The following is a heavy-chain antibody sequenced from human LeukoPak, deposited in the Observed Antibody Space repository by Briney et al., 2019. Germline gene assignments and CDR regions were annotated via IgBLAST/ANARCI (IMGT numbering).Heavy chain of an antibody. CDR2: IYYSGST. V-gene: IGHV4-59*01. CDR3: ARDRYCSSTSCYGWLDP. Sequence: PSETLSLTCTVSGGSISSYHWSWIRQPPGKGLEWIGYIYYSGSTNYNPSLKSRVTISVDTSKSQFSLKLSSVTAADTAVYYCARDRYCSSTSCYGWLDPWGQGTLVTVSS. J-gene: IGHJ5*02. D-gene: IGHD2-2*01. CDR1: GGSISSYH.